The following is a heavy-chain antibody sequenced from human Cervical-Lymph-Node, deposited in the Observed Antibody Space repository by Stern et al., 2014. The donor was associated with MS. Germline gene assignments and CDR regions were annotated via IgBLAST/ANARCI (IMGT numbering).Heavy chain of an antibody. CDR3: TTSQGAF. Sequence: VQLVESGTELRKPGASVRVSCKASGYAFTNYDINWVRQATGQGLEWVGVINPNTGNAGPAQKFHGRVTITTNNSITTAYMDLSNLRSEDTAIYYCTTSQGAFWGQGTLITVSS. D-gene: IGHD3-16*01. CDR1: GYAFTNYD. J-gene: IGHJ4*02. V-gene: IGHV1-8*01. CDR2: INPNTGNA.